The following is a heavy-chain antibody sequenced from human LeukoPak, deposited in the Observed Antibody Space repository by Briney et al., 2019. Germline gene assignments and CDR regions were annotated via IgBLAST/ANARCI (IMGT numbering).Heavy chain of an antibody. CDR2: ISGSGGST. V-gene: IGHV3-23*01. CDR3: AKDGVRFLEWINWFDP. D-gene: IGHD3-3*01. Sequence: GGSLRLSCAASGFTFSSYAMSWVRQAPGKGLEWVSAISGSGGSTYYADSVKGRFTISRDNSKNTLYLQMNSLRAEDTAVYYCAKDGVRFLEWINWFDPWGQGTLVTVSS. CDR1: GFTFSSYA. J-gene: IGHJ5*02.